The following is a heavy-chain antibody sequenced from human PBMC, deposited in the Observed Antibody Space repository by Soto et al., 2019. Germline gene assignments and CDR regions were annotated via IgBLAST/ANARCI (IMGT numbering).Heavy chain of an antibody. D-gene: IGHD3-22*01. CDR3: ARSDYHERSGYLY. J-gene: IGHJ4*02. V-gene: IGHV4-39*01. CDR2: IYYSGTT. Sequence: QLQLQESGPGLVKPSETLSLTCTVSGGSISSKTYYWGWIRQPPGKGLEWIGNIYYSGTTNYNPSLKSRVTISVDTSRNQFSLKLRPVTAADTAVYSCARSDYHERSGYLYLGQGTLVTVSS. CDR1: GGSISSKTYY.